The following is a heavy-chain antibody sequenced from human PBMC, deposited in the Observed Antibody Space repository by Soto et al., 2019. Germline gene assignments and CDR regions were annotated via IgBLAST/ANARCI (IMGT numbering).Heavy chain of an antibody. CDR2: IYYSGST. Sequence: QVQLQESGPGLVKPSQTLSLTCTVSGGSISSGGYYWTWIRQHPGKGLEWIGYIYYSGSTCYNPSPKVRATIPVDTSKTLFSLKLRSVPASDTAVCSCAAACVGCGGFNYYGMDAWGHGTTVTVSS. J-gene: IGHJ6*02. V-gene: IGHV4-31*03. CDR3: AAACVGCGGFNYYGMDA. CDR1: GGSISSGGYY. D-gene: IGHD2-21*01.